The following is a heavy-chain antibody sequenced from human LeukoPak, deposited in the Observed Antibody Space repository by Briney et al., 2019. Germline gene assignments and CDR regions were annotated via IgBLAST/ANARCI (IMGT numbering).Heavy chain of an antibody. CDR3: AKHSLDTDDYFDQ. D-gene: IGHD3-16*01. CDR2: MYHSGST. Sequence: SEPLSLTCTVPGGSISSSYWSWIRQPPGEGLEWIGFMYHSGSTNTNPSLNSRVTISVDTYTNQCSLKMQSVTAEDTAVYYCAKHSLDTDDYFDQWGQGTLVTVSS. V-gene: IGHV4-59*08. J-gene: IGHJ4*02. CDR1: GGSISSSY.